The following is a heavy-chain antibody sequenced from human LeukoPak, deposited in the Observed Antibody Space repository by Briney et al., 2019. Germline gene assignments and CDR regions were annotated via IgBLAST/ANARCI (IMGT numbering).Heavy chain of an antibody. CDR3: ARDNRRGGSCYSCLIYGMDV. J-gene: IGHJ6*02. CDR2: IIPNSGGT. Sequence: ASVKVSCKASGYTFTGYYMHWVRQAPGQGLEWMGWIIPNSGGTNYAQKFQGRVTMTRDTSISTAYMELSRLRSDDTAVYYCARDNRRGGSCYSCLIYGMDVWGQGTTVTVSS. D-gene: IGHD2-15*01. CDR1: GYTFTGYY. V-gene: IGHV1-2*02.